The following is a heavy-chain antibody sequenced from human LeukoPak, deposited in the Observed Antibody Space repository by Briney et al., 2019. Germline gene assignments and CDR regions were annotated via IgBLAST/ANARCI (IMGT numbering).Heavy chain of an antibody. CDR2: MNPNSGNT. J-gene: IGHJ6*02. CDR3: ARGIQLWLRNYYYGMDV. D-gene: IGHD5-18*01. CDR1: GYTFTSYD. V-gene: IGHV1-8*01. Sequence: ASVKVSCKASGYTFTSYDINWVRQATGQGLEWMGWMNPNSGNTGYAQKFQGRVTMTRNTSISTAYMELSSLRSEDTAVYYCARGIQLWLRNYYYGMDVWGQGTTVTVSS.